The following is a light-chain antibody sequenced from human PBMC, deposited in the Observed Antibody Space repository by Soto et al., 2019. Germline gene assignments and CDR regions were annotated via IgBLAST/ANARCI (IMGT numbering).Light chain of an antibody. V-gene: IGKV1-5*03. J-gene: IGKJ1*01. CDR1: QTISSW. Sequence: DSQMTQSPSTLSGSVGDRVTITCRASQTISSWLAWYQQKPGKAPKLLIYKASTLKSGVPSRFSGSGSGTEYTLTISSLQPDDFATYYCQHYNSYSGAFGQGTKVDIK. CDR2: KAS. CDR3: QHYNSYSGA.